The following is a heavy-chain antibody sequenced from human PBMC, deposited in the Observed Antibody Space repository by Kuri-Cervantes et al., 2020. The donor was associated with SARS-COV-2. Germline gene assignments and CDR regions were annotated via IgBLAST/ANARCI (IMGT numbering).Heavy chain of an antibody. CDR3: AKALSGCAGDCPTR. D-gene: IGHD2-21*01. Sequence: GGFLRLYCAASEFTFSSYVMTWVRQAPGKGLEWVSSISVSGGSTYYANSVKGRFTISRDNSKNTLYLQMNSLRAEDTAVYYCAKALSGCAGDCPTRWGQGTLVTVSS. J-gene: IGHJ4*02. CDR1: EFTFSSYV. CDR2: ISVSGGST. V-gene: IGHV3-23*01.